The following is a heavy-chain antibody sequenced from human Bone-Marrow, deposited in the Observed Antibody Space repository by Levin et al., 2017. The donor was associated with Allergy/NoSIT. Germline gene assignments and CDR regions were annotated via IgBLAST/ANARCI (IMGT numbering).Heavy chain of an antibody. Sequence: GESLKISCAASGFTFSSYAMSWVRQAPGKGLEWVSAISGSGGSTYYADSVKGRFTISRDNSKNTLYLQMNSLRAEDTAVYYCAKDRASEGSCFDYWGQGTLVTVSS. V-gene: IGHV3-23*01. CDR2: ISGSGGST. J-gene: IGHJ4*02. CDR3: AKDRASEGSCFDY. D-gene: IGHD2-15*01. CDR1: GFTFSSYA.